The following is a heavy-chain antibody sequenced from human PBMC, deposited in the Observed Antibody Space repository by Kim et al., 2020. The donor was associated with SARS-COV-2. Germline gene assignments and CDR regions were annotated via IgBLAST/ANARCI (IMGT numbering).Heavy chain of an antibody. CDR1: GYTFTSYA. CDR2: INTNTGNP. Sequence: ASVKVSCKASGYTFTSYAMNWVRQVPGQGLEWMGWINTNTGNPTYAQGFTGRFVFSLDTSVSTAYLQISSLKAEDTAVYYCARPDCSSTSCYTGNYYGMDVSGQGTTVTVSS. V-gene: IGHV7-4-1*02. J-gene: IGHJ6*02. CDR3: ARPDCSSTSCYTGNYYGMDV. D-gene: IGHD2-2*02.